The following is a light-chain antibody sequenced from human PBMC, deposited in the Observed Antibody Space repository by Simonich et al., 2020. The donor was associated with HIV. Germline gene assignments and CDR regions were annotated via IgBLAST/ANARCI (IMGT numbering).Light chain of an antibody. CDR2: CAS. CDR1: QNVLNSSNNKHS. V-gene: IGKV4-1*01. Sequence: DIVMTQSPDSLAVSLGERATINCKSSQNVLNSSNNKHSLAWYQQIPGQPPKLLIYCASTRESGVPDRFSGSGSGTEFTLTISSLQPDDFATYYCQQYNSYSPLTFGGGTKVEIK. CDR3: QQYNSYSPLT. J-gene: IGKJ4*01.